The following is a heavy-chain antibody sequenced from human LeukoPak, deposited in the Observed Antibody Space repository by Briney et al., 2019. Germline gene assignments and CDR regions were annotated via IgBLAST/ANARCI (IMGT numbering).Heavy chain of an antibody. CDR2: ISGSGSTT. J-gene: IGHJ4*02. Sequence: PGGSLRLSCAASGFTFSSSAINWVRQAPGKGLEWVSVISGSGSTTDYADSVKGRFTISRDNSKNTLYLQMNSLRAEDTAVYYCAKPPYYYDSSGYLYWGQGTLVTVSS. CDR3: AKPPYYYDSSGYLY. D-gene: IGHD3-22*01. V-gene: IGHV3-23*01. CDR1: GFTFSSSA.